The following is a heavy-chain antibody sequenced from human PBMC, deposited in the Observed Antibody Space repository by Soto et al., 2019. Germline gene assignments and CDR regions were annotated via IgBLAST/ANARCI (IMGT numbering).Heavy chain of an antibody. V-gene: IGHV3-48*01. CDR3: AREEHGIAVASDY. J-gene: IGHJ4*02. Sequence: EVQLVESGGGLVQPGGSLRLSCAASGFTFSSYSMNWVRQAPGKGLEWVSYISSSSSTIYYADSVKGRFTISRDNAKNPLYLQMNSLRAEDTAVYYCAREEHGIAVASDYWGQGTLVTVSS. CDR1: GFTFSSYS. D-gene: IGHD6-19*01. CDR2: ISSSSSTI.